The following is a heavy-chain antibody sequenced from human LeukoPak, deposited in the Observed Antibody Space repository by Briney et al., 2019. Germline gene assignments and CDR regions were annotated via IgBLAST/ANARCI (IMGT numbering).Heavy chain of an antibody. CDR3: AAEVASSGWSEFDY. Sequence: SVTVSCKASGFTFTSSAMQWVRQARGQGLEWIGWIFIGSGNTNYAQKFQERVTITRDMSTTTAYMELSSLRSEDTAVYYCAAEVASSGWSEFDYWGQGTLVTVSS. V-gene: IGHV1-58*02. J-gene: IGHJ4*02. CDR2: IFIGSGNT. D-gene: IGHD6-19*01. CDR1: GFTFTSSA.